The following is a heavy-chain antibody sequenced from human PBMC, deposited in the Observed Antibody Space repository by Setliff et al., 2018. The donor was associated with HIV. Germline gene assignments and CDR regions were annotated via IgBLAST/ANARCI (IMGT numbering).Heavy chain of an antibody. D-gene: IGHD1-7*01. Sequence: PGGSLRLSCAASGFTFSSSWMSWVRQAPGKGLEWVSRINEDGKTTNYADSVKGRFTISRDNAKNSLYLQMNTLRAEDTAVYYCAREGITGTTLHPYWGQGTLVTVSS. CDR3: AREGITGTTLHPY. CDR1: GFTFSSSW. V-gene: IGHV3-74*01. J-gene: IGHJ4*02. CDR2: INEDGKTT.